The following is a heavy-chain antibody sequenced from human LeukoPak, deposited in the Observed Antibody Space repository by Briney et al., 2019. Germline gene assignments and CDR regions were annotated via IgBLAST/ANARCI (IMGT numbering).Heavy chain of an antibody. CDR3: ARDFYGVDY. V-gene: IGHV3-74*01. CDR2: INSDGSAA. CDR1: GFTFSNYW. Sequence: GGSLRLSCVASGFTFSNYWMFWVRQVPGKGLVWVSQINSDGSAANYADSVRGRFIVSRDNAENTLYLQMDSLRAEDTAVYYCARDFYGVDYWGQGTLVTVSS. J-gene: IGHJ4*02. D-gene: IGHD2/OR15-2a*01.